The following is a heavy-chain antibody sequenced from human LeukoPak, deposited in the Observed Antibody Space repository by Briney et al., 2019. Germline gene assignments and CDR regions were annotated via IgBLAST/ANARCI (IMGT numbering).Heavy chain of an antibody. V-gene: IGHV3-23*01. Sequence: GGSLRLSCAASGFIFNTYAMSCVRQAPGKGLEWVSTIRGSGESTHYADSVQGRFTISRDNSLYTVYLQMDSLRGDDTAVYYCAKDRISYTTSPGELSHWGQGTLVIASS. J-gene: IGHJ4*02. CDR1: GFIFNTYA. D-gene: IGHD3-10*01. CDR3: AKDRISYTTSPGELSH. CDR2: IRGSGEST.